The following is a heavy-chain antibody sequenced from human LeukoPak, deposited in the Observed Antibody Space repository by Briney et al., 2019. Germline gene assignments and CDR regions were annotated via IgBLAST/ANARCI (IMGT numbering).Heavy chain of an antibody. D-gene: IGHD6-13*01. Sequence: GGSLRLSCAASGFTFSSYGMHWVRQAPGKGLEWVAFIRYDGSNKYYADSVKGRFTISRDNSKNTLYLQMNSLRAEDTAVYYCAIGYSSSWTSFDYWGQGTLVTVSS. CDR1: GFTFSSYG. V-gene: IGHV3-30*02. J-gene: IGHJ4*02. CDR3: AIGYSSSWTSFDY. CDR2: IRYDGSNK.